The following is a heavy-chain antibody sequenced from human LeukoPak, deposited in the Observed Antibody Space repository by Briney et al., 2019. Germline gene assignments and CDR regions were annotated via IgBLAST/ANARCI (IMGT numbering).Heavy chain of an antibody. CDR1: GFTFSSYA. Sequence: GGSLRLSCAASGFTFSSYAMSWVRQAPGKGLEWVSAISGSGGSTYYADSVKGRFTISRDNSKNTLYLQMNSLRAGDTAVYYCAKDHYYDSSGPNYFDYWGQGTLVTVSS. J-gene: IGHJ4*02. CDR2: ISGSGGST. CDR3: AKDHYYDSSGPNYFDY. V-gene: IGHV3-23*01. D-gene: IGHD3-22*01.